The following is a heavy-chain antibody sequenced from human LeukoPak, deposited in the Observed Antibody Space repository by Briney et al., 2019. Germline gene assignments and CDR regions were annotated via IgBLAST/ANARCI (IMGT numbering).Heavy chain of an antibody. CDR1: GGTFSSYA. V-gene: IGHV1-69*01. D-gene: IGHD4-17*01. CDR2: IIPIFGTA. CDR3: ASTVTTLKKLGEFDY. Sequence: ASVKVSCKASGGTFSSYAISWVRQAPGQGLEWMGGIIPIFGTANYAQKLQGRVTITADESTSTAYMELSSLRSEDTAVYYCASTVTTLKKLGEFDYWGQGTLVTVSS. J-gene: IGHJ4*02.